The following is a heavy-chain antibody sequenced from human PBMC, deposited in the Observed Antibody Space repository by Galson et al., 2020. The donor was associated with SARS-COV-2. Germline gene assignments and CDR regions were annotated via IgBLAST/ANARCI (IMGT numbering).Heavy chain of an antibody. Sequence: GGSLRLSCVASGFTSRNYAMHWFRQAPGTGPEWLAVTSHDGSDNYKYYADSVKGRFTISRDNSKNTLYLQMNSLSSEDTAVYYCARVDWAADCSSNNCPRGWGPGTRVTVSS. CDR2: TSHDGSDNYK. J-gene: IGHJ4*02. CDR3: ARVDWAADCSSNNCPRG. V-gene: IGHV3-30-3*01. D-gene: IGHD2-2*01. CDR1: GFTSRNYA.